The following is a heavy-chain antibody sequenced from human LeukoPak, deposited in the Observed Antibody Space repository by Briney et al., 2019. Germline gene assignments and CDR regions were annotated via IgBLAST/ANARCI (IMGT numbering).Heavy chain of an antibody. CDR1: GFTFGNYA. J-gene: IGHJ4*02. Sequence: GGSLRLSCTASGFTFGNYAIYWVRQAPGKGLEWVGFIRARAYGGATEYAASVKDRFTISRDDSKSIAYLQMNSLKTDDTAVYYCTRGLRPAPLDYWGQGTLVTVSS. CDR3: TRGLRPAPLDY. V-gene: IGHV3-49*04. D-gene: IGHD2-2*01. CDR2: IRARAYGGAT.